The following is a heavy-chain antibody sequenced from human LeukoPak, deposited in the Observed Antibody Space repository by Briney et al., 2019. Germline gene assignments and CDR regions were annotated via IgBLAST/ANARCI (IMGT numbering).Heavy chain of an antibody. Sequence: SVKVSCKASGYTLTSYGISWVRQAPGQGPEWMGRIIPMLEIANYAQNFQGRVTITADKSTSTVYMELSSLRSEDTAVYYCASGTYYYDSGGYYEYFQQWGQGTLVTVSS. D-gene: IGHD3-22*01. CDR3: ASGTYYYDSGGYYEYFQQ. CDR1: GYTLTSYG. J-gene: IGHJ1*01. CDR2: IIPMLEIA. V-gene: IGHV1-69*04.